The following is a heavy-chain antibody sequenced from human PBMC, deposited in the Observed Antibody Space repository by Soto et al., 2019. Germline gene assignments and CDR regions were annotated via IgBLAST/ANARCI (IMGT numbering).Heavy chain of an antibody. Sequence: QVQLVQSGAEVKKPGASVKVSCKASGYTFTNYAMHWVRQAPGQRPEWMGWINAGNGNTKFSQRFQARVTITRDTSANIAYMELSSLTSEDTAVYYCASAGFCSTTSCSDAFDIWGQGTMVTVSS. CDR3: ASAGFCSTTSCSDAFDI. D-gene: IGHD2-2*01. CDR1: GYTFTNYA. CDR2: INAGNGNT. V-gene: IGHV1-3*01. J-gene: IGHJ3*02.